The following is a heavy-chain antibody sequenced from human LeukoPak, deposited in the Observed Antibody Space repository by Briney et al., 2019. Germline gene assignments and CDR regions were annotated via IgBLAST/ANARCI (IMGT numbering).Heavy chain of an antibody. V-gene: IGHV3-23*01. D-gene: IGHD3-22*01. CDR1: GFTFSSYS. Sequence: PGGSLRLSCAASGFTFSSYSMHWVRQTPGKGLVWVSATSSSDAGTYHAESVRGRFTISRDKSKNTLDLQMNSLRVEDTAVYYCAKARYYDSSGPFDYWGQGTLVTVSS. J-gene: IGHJ4*02. CDR3: AKARYYDSSGPFDY. CDR2: TSSSDAGT.